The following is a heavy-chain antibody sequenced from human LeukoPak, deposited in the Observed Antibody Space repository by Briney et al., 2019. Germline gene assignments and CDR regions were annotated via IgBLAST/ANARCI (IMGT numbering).Heavy chain of an antibody. V-gene: IGHV4-59*01. CDR2: IYYSGSS. CDR1: GGSISSYY. D-gene: IGHD4-23*01. Sequence: PSETLSLTCTVSGGSISSYYWSWIRQPPGKGLEWIRYIYYSGSSNYNPSLKSRVTISVDTSKNQFSLKLSCVTGADTAVYSCARDRYGGNSGEFDYWGQGTLVTVST. CDR3: ARDRYGGNSGEFDY. J-gene: IGHJ4*02.